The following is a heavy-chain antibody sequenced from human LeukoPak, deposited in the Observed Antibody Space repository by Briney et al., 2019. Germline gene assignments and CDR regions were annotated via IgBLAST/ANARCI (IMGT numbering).Heavy chain of an antibody. CDR3: ARVGSSTWYESDY. D-gene: IGHD6-13*01. CDR2: INPSGGST. J-gene: IGHJ4*02. V-gene: IGHV1-46*01. Sequence: GASVKVSCKASGYIFTNNYLHWVRQAPGQGLEWMGIINPSGGSTSYAQKFQGRVTMTRDTSTSTVYMELSSLRSEDTAVYYCARVGSSTWYESDYWGQGTLVTVSS. CDR1: GYIFTNNY.